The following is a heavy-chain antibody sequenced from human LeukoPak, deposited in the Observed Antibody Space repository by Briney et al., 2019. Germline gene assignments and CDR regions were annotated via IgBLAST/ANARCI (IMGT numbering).Heavy chain of an antibody. Sequence: GGFLRLSCAASGFTFSSFWMGWVRQAPGKGLEWVASIKYDESEKHHVDSVKGRFTISRDNAKNSLYLQMNSLRAEDTAVYFCARITTNGYFEYWGQGTLVTVSS. D-gene: IGHD1-1*01. J-gene: IGHJ4*02. CDR1: GFTFSSFW. V-gene: IGHV3-7*01. CDR3: ARITTNGYFEY. CDR2: IKYDESEK.